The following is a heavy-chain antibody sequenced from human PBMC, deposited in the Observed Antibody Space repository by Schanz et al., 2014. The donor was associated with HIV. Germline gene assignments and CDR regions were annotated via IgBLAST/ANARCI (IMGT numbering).Heavy chain of an antibody. J-gene: IGHJ4*02. CDR3: AKRGVAAEFDY. CDR2: ISLDGATT. V-gene: IGHV3-30*18. CDR1: GFTFRRHG. D-gene: IGHD6-19*01. Sequence: QVQLVESGGGVVQPGASLRVSCAASGFTFRRHGMHWVRQAPGKGPEWVPLISLDGATTSYVDSVKGRFTISRDNVKNTLSLQMSSLRIEDTAVYFCAKRGVAAEFDYWGQGTLVTVSS.